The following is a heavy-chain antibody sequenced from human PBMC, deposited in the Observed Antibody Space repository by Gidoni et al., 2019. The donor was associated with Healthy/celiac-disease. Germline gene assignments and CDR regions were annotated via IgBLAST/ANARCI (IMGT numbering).Heavy chain of an antibody. CDR2: INHSGST. Sequence: QVQLQQWGAGLLKPSETLSLTCAVYGGSFSGYYWSWIRQPPGKGLEWIGEINHSGSTNYTPSLKSRVTISVDTSKNQFSLKLSSVTAADTAVYYCARPATYYYGSGPRGWFDPWGQGTLVTVSS. V-gene: IGHV4-34*01. D-gene: IGHD3-10*01. CDR3: ARPATYYYGSGPRGWFDP. J-gene: IGHJ5*02. CDR1: GGSFSGYY.